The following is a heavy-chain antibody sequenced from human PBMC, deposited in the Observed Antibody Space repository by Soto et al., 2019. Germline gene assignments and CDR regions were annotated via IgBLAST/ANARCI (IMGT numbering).Heavy chain of an antibody. CDR2: IYHSGST. V-gene: IGHV4-30-2*01. Sequence: QLQLQESGSGLVKPSQTLSLTCAVSGASISSGGYSWSWIRQPPGKGLEWIGYIYHSGSTYYNPSLKSRVTISVDRSKNQFSLELSSVTAADTAVYYCARGGSSGYYYWFDPWGQGTLVTVSS. D-gene: IGHD3-22*01. CDR3: ARGGSSGYYYWFDP. CDR1: GASISSGGYS. J-gene: IGHJ5*02.